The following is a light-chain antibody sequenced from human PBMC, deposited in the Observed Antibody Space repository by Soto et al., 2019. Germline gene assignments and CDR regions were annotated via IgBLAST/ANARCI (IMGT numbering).Light chain of an antibody. Sequence: APNPAAPVSGAPGQSIPLSLPGNSSDVGSYTLVSWYQQHPGKAPKLMIYEGSKRPSGVSNRFSGSKSGNTASLTISGLQAEDEADYYCCSYAGTYVFGTGTKVTVL. CDR3: CSYAGTYV. CDR2: EGS. CDR1: SSDVGSYTL. J-gene: IGLJ1*01. V-gene: IGLV2-23*01.